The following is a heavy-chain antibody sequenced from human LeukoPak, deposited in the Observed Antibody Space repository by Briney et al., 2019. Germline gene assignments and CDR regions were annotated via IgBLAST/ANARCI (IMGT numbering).Heavy chain of an antibody. CDR2: ISAYNGNT. CDR3: ASTITIFGVVIIGAFDI. CDR1: GYTFTSYG. V-gene: IGHV1-18*01. Sequence: ASVKISCKASGYTFTSYGISWVRQAPGQGLEWVGWISAYNGNTNYAQKLQGRVTMTTDTSTSTAYMELSSLRSEDTAVYYCASTITIFGVVIIGAFDIWGQGTMVTVSS. D-gene: IGHD3-3*01. J-gene: IGHJ3*02.